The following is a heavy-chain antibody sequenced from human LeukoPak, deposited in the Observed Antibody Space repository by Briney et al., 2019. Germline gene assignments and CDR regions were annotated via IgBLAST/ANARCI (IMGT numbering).Heavy chain of an antibody. Sequence: ASVKVSCKASGGTFSSYAISWVRQAPGQGLEWMGGIIPIFGTANYAQKFQGRVTITTDESTSTAYMELSSLRSEDTAVYYCARKPYCGGDCYSWFDPWGQGTLVTVSS. D-gene: IGHD2-21*02. CDR1: GGTFSSYA. V-gene: IGHV1-69*05. J-gene: IGHJ5*02. CDR2: IIPIFGTA. CDR3: ARKPYCGGDCYSWFDP.